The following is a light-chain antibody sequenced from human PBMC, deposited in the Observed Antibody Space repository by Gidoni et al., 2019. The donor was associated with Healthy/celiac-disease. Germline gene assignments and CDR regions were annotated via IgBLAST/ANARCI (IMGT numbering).Light chain of an antibody. Sequence: DIQMTQSPSPLSASVGDRVSITCRASQSINSYLNWYQQKPGKAPKLLIYAASSLQSGVPSRFSGSGSGTDFTLTISSLQPEDFATYYCQQSHSTPSTFGGGTQVDIK. CDR1: QSINSY. CDR3: QQSHSTPST. CDR2: AAS. J-gene: IGKJ4*01. V-gene: IGKV1-39*01.